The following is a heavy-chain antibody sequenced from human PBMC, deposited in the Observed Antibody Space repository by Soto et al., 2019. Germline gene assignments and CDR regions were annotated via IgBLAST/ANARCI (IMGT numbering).Heavy chain of an antibody. CDR1: GFTFSSYT. J-gene: IGHJ4*02. CDR2: ISSSSSYM. D-gene: IGHD1-26*01. Sequence: GGSLRLSCAASGFTFSSYTMNWVRQAPGKGLEWVSSISSSSSYMYYGDSLKGRFTISRDNAKNSLYLQMNSLRAEDTAVYYCAGELKGGSYPFDYWGQGTLVTVSS. CDR3: AGELKGGSYPFDY. V-gene: IGHV3-21*01.